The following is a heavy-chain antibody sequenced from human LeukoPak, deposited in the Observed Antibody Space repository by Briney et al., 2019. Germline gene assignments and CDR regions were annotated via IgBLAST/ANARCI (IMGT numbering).Heavy chain of an antibody. J-gene: IGHJ4*02. CDR2: IYYSGST. CDR1: GGSISSYY. CDR3: ARVGVTANY. Sequence: PSETLSLTFTVSGGSISSYYWSWIRQPPGKGLEWIGYIYYSGSTNYNPSLKSRVTISVDTSKNQFSLKLSSVTAADTAVYYCARVGVTANYWGQGTLVTVSS. D-gene: IGHD2-21*02. V-gene: IGHV4-59*01.